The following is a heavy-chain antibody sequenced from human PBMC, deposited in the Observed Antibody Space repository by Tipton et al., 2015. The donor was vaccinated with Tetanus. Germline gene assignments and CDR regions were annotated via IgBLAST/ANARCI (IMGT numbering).Heavy chain of an antibody. CDR1: GFSFSNFG. D-gene: IGHD5-12*01. V-gene: IGHV3-23*01. CDR3: AKAFNAYDWYFDL. J-gene: IGHJ2*01. CDR2: IGGSGATP. Sequence: GSLRLSCAASGFSFSNFGMTWVRQAPGMGLEWVSIIGGSGATPYYAESVRGRFTISRDISKSTLFLQMDGLRAEDSALYYCAKAFNAYDWYFDLWGRGTLVTVSS.